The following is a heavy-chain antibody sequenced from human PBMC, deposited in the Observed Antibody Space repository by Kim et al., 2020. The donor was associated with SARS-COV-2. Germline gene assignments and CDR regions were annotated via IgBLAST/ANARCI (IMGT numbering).Heavy chain of an antibody. V-gene: IGHV6-1*01. Sequence: SQTFSLTCAISGDSVSSNSAAWNWIRQSPSRGLEWLGRTYYHSKWYNDYAVSVKSRITINPDTSKNQFSLHLNSVTPEDTAVYYCARRSYYDSSGYPGRGMDVWGQGTTVTVSS. D-gene: IGHD3-22*01. CDR3: ARRSYYDSSGYPGRGMDV. CDR1: GDSVSSNSAA. CDR2: TYYHSKWYN. J-gene: IGHJ6*02.